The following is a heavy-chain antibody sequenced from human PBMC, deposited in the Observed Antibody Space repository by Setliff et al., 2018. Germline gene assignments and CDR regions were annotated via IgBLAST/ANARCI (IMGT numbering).Heavy chain of an antibody. CDR2: INHSGST. J-gene: IGHJ6*02. V-gene: IGHV4-4*02. D-gene: IGHD3-16*02. CDR3: ARGKVLYDYVWGSYRYEGYYYGMDV. CDR1: GGSISSGNW. Sequence: SETLCLTCAVSGGSISSGNWWSWVRQTPGKGLEWIGEINHSGSTNYNPSLKSRVTISVDPSKNQFSLKLSSVTAADTAVYYCARGKVLYDYVWGSYRYEGYYYGMDVWGQGTTVTVSS.